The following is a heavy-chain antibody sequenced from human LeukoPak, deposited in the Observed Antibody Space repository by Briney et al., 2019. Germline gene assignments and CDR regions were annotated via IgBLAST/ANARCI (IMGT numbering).Heavy chain of an antibody. J-gene: IGHJ4*02. V-gene: IGHV3-74*01. CDR1: GFTFTNSW. CDR2: INSDGSST. CDR3: ARLRDSWFGESHFDY. Sequence: GGSLRLSCVASGFTFTNSWMHWVRQAPGKGLVWVSRINSDGSSTNYADSVKGRFTISRDNAKNTLYLQTNSLRAEDTAVYYCARLRDSWFGESHFDYWGQGTLVTVSP. D-gene: IGHD3-10*01.